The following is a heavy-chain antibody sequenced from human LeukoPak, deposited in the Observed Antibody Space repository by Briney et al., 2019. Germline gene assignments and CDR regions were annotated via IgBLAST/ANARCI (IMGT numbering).Heavy chain of an antibody. V-gene: IGHV4-59*01. D-gene: IGHD3-22*01. CDR2: IYYSGST. Sequence: SETLSLTCTVSGGSISSYYWSWIRQPPGKGLEWIGYIYYSGSTNYNPSLKSRVTISVDTSKNQFSLKLSSVTAADTAVYYCARELPTPTYYYDSSGYWDAFDIWGQGTMVTVSS. CDR1: GGSISSYY. J-gene: IGHJ3*02. CDR3: ARELPTPTYYYDSSGYWDAFDI.